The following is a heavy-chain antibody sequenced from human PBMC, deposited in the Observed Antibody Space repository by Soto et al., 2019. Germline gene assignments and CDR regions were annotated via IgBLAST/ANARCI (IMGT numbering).Heavy chain of an antibody. CDR2: IYYSGST. CDR1: GGSISTGGYH. D-gene: IGHD6-6*01. Sequence: TLYLTCTVSGGSISTGGYHWSWIRQHPGKGLEWIGYIYYSGSTYYNPSLKSRVTISVDTSKNQFSLKLSSVTAADTAVYYCARDKYSSSGRGNWFDPWGQGTLVTVSS. V-gene: IGHV4-31*03. CDR3: ARDKYSSSGRGNWFDP. J-gene: IGHJ5*02.